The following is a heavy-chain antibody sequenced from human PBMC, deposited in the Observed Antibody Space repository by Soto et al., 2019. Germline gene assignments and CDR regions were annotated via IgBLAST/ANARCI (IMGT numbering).Heavy chain of an antibody. CDR1: GGSFSGYY. CDR3: ARSRGYGSGRYLVAY. D-gene: IGHD3-10*01. CDR2: INHSGST. J-gene: IGHJ4*02. V-gene: IGHV4-34*01. Sequence: SETLSLTCAVYGGSFSGYYWSWIRQPPGKGLEWIGEINHSGSTNYNPSLKSRVTISVDTSKNQFSLKLSSVTAADTAVYYCARSRGYGSGRYLVAYWGQGSSVIVS.